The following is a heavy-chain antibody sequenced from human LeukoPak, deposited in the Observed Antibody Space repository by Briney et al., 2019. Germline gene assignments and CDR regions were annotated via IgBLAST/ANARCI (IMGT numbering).Heavy chain of an antibody. V-gene: IGHV3-15*01. CDR3: TTAGIPVAGPYFDY. D-gene: IGHD6-19*01. CDR2: IKSKTDGGTT. J-gene: IGHJ4*02. Sequence: SWVRQAPGKGLEWVGRIKSKTDGGTTDYAAPVKGRFTISRDDSKNTLYLQMNSLKTEDTAVYYCTTAGIPVAGPYFDYWGQGTLVTVSS.